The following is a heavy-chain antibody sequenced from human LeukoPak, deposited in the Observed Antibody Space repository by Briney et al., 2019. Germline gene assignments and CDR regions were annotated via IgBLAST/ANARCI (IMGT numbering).Heavy chain of an antibody. CDR1: GGSFSGYY. D-gene: IGHD3-10*01. J-gene: IGHJ5*02. Sequence: PSETLSLTCAVYGGSFSGYYWSWIRQPPGKGLEWIGEINHSGSTNYNPSLESRVTISVDTSKNQFSLKLSSVTAADTAVYYCARGSPYGRNWFDPWGQGTLVTVYS. CDR2: INHSGST. CDR3: ARGSPYGRNWFDP. V-gene: IGHV4-34*01.